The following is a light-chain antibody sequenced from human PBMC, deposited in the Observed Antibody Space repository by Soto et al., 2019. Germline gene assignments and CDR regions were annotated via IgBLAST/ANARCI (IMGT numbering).Light chain of an antibody. CDR2: EVY. Sequence: QSALTQPPSASGSPGQSVTISCTGTSSDVGGYNYVSWYQHHPGKAPKLIIYEVYKRPSGVPDRCSGSKSGNTAALTVSGLQAEDEADYYCSSYVGTNSYVFGTGTKVTVL. J-gene: IGLJ1*01. CDR1: SSDVGGYNY. CDR3: SSYVGTNSYV. V-gene: IGLV2-8*01.